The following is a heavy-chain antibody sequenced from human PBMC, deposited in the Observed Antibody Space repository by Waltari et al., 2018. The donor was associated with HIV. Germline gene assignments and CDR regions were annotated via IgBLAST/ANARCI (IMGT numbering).Heavy chain of an antibody. Sequence: EVQLVESGGGLVQPGRSLRLSCAALGFPFDDSSRHWVRQAPGKGMEWVSGISWNSGRIGYADSVKGRFTISRDNAKNSLYLQMNSLRFEDTALYYCAKAISRIGVTEYYFDYWGQGTLVTVSS. CDR3: AKAISRIGVTEYYFDY. D-gene: IGHD6-19*01. J-gene: IGHJ4*02. CDR2: ISWNSGRI. V-gene: IGHV3-9*01. CDR1: GFPFDDSS.